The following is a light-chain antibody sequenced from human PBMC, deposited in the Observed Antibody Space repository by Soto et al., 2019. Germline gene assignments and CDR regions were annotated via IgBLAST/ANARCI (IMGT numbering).Light chain of an antibody. Sequence: DVVMTQSPLSLPVTLGQPASIACRSSQSLVSSDGNTYLNWCQQRAGQSPRRLIYKVSNRDSGVPDRFSGSGSGTDFTVKISRVEAEDVGLYYCMQPAHWPWTFGQGTRVEIK. J-gene: IGKJ1*01. CDR1: QSLVSSDGNTY. CDR3: MQPAHWPWT. CDR2: KVS. V-gene: IGKV2-30*01.